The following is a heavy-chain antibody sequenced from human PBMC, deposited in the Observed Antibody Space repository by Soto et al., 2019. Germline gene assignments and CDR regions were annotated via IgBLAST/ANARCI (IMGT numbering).Heavy chain of an antibody. V-gene: IGHV3-53*01. J-gene: IGHJ6*02. CDR2: IYSGGST. CDR3: ARDLRRAILGGMDV. D-gene: IGHD7-27*01. Sequence: HPGGSLRLSCAASGFTVSSNYMSWVRQAPGKGLEWVSVIYSGGSTYYADSVKGRFTISRDNSKNTLYLQMNSLRAEDTAVYYCARDLRRAILGGMDVWGQGTTVTVSS. CDR1: GFTVSSNY.